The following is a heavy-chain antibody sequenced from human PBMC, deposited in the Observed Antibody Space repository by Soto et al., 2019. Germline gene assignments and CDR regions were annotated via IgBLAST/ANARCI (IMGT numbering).Heavy chain of an antibody. Sequence: QVQLVQSGAEVKKPGFSVKVSCKASGGTFSSYAISWERQAPGQGLGWMGGIIPIFGTANYAQKFQGRVTITADESTSTAYMELSSLRSEDTAVYYCARLSGSQWEPNYFDYWGQGTLVTVSS. CDR1: GGTFSSYA. CDR3: ARLSGSQWEPNYFDY. J-gene: IGHJ4*02. D-gene: IGHD1-26*01. CDR2: IIPIFGTA. V-gene: IGHV1-69*12.